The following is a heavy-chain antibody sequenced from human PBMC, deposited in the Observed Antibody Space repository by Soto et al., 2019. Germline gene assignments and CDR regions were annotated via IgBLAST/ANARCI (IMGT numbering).Heavy chain of an antibody. V-gene: IGHV4-4*02. CDR3: ARSNWNYIRTLDY. CDR1: SDSIGISYW. Sequence: QVQLQESGPGLVKPSGTLSLTCGVSSDSIGISYWCSWVRQAPGKGLEWIGEIHHSGRTHYNPSLKSRVTMSVGTSDNQFSLKLNSVTAADTAVYYCARSNWNYIRTLDYWGQGTLVTVSS. J-gene: IGHJ4*02. CDR2: IHHSGRT. D-gene: IGHD1-7*01.